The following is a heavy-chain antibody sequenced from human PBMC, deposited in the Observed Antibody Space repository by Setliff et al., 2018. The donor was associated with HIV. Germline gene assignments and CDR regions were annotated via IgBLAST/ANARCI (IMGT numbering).Heavy chain of an antibody. V-gene: IGHV4-30-2*01. CDR1: GDSLNSDAFS. CDR3: ARGRGAWFEGSWFDP. J-gene: IGHJ5*02. CDR2: MKEGGRT. D-gene: IGHD6-19*01. Sequence: SETLSLTCAMSGDSLNSDAFSWSWIRLPPGEGLEWIGYMKEGGRTYYNPSLRSRVTITSDKSKNQLSLTLNSVTAADTAVYYCARGRGAWFEGSWFDPWGQGILVTVSS.